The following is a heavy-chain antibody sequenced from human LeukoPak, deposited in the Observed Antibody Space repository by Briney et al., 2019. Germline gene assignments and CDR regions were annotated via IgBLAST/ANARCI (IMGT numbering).Heavy chain of an antibody. V-gene: IGHV3-23*01. CDR1: GFTFSSYA. D-gene: IGHD3-10*01. CDR2: ISGSGGST. J-gene: IGHJ6*02. Sequence: GGSLRLSCAASGFTFSSYAMSWVRQAPGKGLEWVSAISGSGGSTYYADSVKGRFTISRDNSKDTLYLQMNSLRAEDTAVYYCYTIGERLYYYYGMDVWSQGTTVTVSS. CDR3: YTIGERLYYYYGMDV.